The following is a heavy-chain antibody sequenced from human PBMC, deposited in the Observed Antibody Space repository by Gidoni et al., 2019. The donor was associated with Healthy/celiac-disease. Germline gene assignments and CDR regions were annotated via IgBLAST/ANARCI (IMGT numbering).Heavy chain of an antibody. J-gene: IGHJ3*02. V-gene: IGHV3-66*01. CDR2: IYSGGST. CDR1: GFTVSSNY. Sequence: EVLLVESGGGLVQPGGYLRLSCAASGFTVSSNYVSWVRQAPGKGLEWVSVIYSGGSTYYADSVKGKFTISRDNSKNTLYLQMNSLRAEDTAVYYCARDWIVATIPDAFDIWGQGTMVTVSS. CDR3: ARDWIVATIPDAFDI. D-gene: IGHD5-12*01.